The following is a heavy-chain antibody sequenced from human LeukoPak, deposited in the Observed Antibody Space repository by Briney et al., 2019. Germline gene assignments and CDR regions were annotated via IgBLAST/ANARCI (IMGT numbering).Heavy chain of an antibody. CDR2: MYYSGST. CDR3: ARGLASGYPPIPFDY. V-gene: IGHV4-59*12. D-gene: IGHD3-3*01. CDR1: GDSISSYY. Sequence: SETLSLTCTVSGDSISSYYWSWIRQPPGKGLEGIGYMYYSGSTKYNSSLKSRVTISVDTSKNEFSLNLTSVTAADTAIYYCARGLASGYPPIPFDYWGQGTLVTVSS. J-gene: IGHJ4*02.